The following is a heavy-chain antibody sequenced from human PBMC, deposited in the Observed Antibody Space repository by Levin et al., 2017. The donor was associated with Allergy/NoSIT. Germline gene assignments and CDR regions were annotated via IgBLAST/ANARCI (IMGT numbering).Heavy chain of an antibody. CDR2: IGTAGDT. V-gene: IGHV3-13*04. CDR3: ARGPVVDTAMAPFFDY. D-gene: IGHD5-18*01. CDR1: GFTFSSYD. J-gene: IGHJ4*02. Sequence: TGGSLRLSCAASGFTFSSYDMHWVRQATGKGLEWVSAIGTAGDTYYPGSVKGRFTISRENAKNSLYLQMNSLRAGDTAVYYCARGPVVDTAMAPFFDYWGQGTLVTVSS.